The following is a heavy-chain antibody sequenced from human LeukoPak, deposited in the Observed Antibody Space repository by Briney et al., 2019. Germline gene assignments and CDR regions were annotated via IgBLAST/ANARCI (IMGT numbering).Heavy chain of an antibody. CDR2: IQYDGSNK. V-gene: IGHV3-30*02. J-gene: IGHJ4*02. D-gene: IGHD3/OR15-3a*01. Sequence: GGSLRLSCAASGFTFSNYGMHWVRQAPGKGLEWVAFIQYDGSNKYYADSVKGRFTISRDNSKNTLYLQMNSLRAEDTAVYYCARDLDGQFDYWGQGTLVTVSS. CDR3: ARDLDGQFDY. CDR1: GFTFSNYG.